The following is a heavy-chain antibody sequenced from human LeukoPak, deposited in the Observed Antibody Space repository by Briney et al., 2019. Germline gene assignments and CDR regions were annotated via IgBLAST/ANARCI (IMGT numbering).Heavy chain of an antibody. CDR3: ARDIYHDNWFDP. J-gene: IGHJ5*02. V-gene: IGHV1-2*02. D-gene: IGHD2-2*02. CDR1: GYTFTGYY. CDR2: INPNSGGT. Sequence: VASVKVSCKASGYTFTGYYMHWVRQAPGQGLEWMGWINPNSGGTNYAQKFQGRVTMTRDTSISTAYMELSRPRSDDTAVYYCARDIYHDNWFDPWGQGTLVTVSS.